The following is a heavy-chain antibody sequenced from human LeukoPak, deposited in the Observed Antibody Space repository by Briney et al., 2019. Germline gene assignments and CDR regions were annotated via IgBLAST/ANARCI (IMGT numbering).Heavy chain of an antibody. CDR3: AGGAVRAYYYYMDV. CDR2: IYTSGST. CDR1: GGSISSYY. D-gene: IGHD4-23*01. V-gene: IGHV4-4*07. J-gene: IGHJ6*03. Sequence: SETLSLTCTVSGGSISSYYWSWIRQLAGKGLEWIGRIYTSGSTNYNPSLKSRVTMSVDTSKNQFSLKLSSVTAADTAVYYCAGGAVRAYYYYMDVWGKGTTVTVSS.